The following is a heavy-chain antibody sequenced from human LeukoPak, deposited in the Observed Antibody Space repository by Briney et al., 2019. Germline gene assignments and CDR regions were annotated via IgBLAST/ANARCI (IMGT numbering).Heavy chain of an antibody. CDR1: GYTFTGYY. D-gene: IGHD6-6*01. V-gene: IGHV1-2*06. Sequence: ASVKVSCKASGYTFTGYYMHWVRQAPGQGLEWMGRINPNSGGTNYAQKFQGRVTMTRDTSISTAYMELSRLRSDDTAVYYCARGPGAARPLPSYVWGKGTRSPSPQ. CDR2: INPNSGGT. J-gene: IGHJ6*04. CDR3: ARGPGAARPLPSYV.